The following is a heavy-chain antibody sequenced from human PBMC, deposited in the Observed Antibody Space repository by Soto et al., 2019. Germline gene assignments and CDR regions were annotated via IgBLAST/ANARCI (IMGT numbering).Heavy chain of an antibody. CDR1: GGSISSSSYY. V-gene: IGHV4-39*01. CDR3: ARHEDCRRGECLGYQLPPLILVYAFDI. Sequence: QLQLQESGPGLVKPSETLSLTCTVSGGSISSSSYYWGWIRQPPGKGLEWIGSIYYSGSTYYNPSLKSRVTISVDTSKNQFSLKLSSVTAADTAVYYCARHEDCRRGECLGYQLPPLILVYAFDIWGQGTMVTVSS. D-gene: IGHD2-2*01. CDR2: IYYSGST. J-gene: IGHJ3*02.